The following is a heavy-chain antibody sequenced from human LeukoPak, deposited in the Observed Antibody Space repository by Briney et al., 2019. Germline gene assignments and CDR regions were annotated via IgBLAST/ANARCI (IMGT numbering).Heavy chain of an antibody. CDR3: AINDNSRRYFQY. Sequence: GASVKVSCKASGYTFASYDINWVRQATGQGLEWMGWMNPNSGNTGYAQKFQGRVTMTRNTSISTAYMELSSLRSEDTAVYYCAINDNSRRYFQYWGQGTLVTVSS. CDR2: MNPNSGNT. V-gene: IGHV1-8*01. D-gene: IGHD1-26*01. CDR1: GYTFASYD. J-gene: IGHJ1*01.